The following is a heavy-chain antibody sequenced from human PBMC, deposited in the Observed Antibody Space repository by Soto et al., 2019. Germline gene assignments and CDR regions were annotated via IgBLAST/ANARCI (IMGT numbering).Heavy chain of an antibody. CDR3: AREGYNFGPIDD. CDR1: VGSISSGGYS. Sequence: PSETLSLTCAVSVGSISSGGYSWSWIRQPPGKGLEWIGYIYHSGSTYYNPSLKSRVTISVDRSKNQFSLKLSSVTAADTAVYYCAREGYNFGPIDDWGPGARVTVSS. J-gene: IGHJ4*02. V-gene: IGHV4-30-2*01. D-gene: IGHD5-18*01. CDR2: IYHSGST.